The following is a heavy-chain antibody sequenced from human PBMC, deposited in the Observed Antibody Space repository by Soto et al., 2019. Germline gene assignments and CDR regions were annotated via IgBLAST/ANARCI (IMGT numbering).Heavy chain of an antibody. CDR1: GFSLRTSGAG. J-gene: IGHJ4*02. CDR3: AHTRCGFGDSYDY. V-gene: IGHV2-5*02. CDR2: IYWDDDK. Sequence: QITLKESGPTLVKPTQTLTLTCTFSGFSLRTSGAGVGWFRQPPGEAPEWLGTIYWDDDKRYRPSLERRLTITTDSSKTQVVFTMTNMGPVDTATYFSAHTRCGFGDSYDYWGQGTLGTVSS. D-gene: IGHD3-10*01.